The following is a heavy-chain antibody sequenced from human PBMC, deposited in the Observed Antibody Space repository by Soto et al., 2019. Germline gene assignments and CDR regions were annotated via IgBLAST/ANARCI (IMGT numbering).Heavy chain of an antibody. CDR3: ARHGAYFDY. V-gene: IGHV5-51*01. J-gene: IGHJ4*02. Sequence: GESLKISCKGSGYTFTSHWIGWVRQMPGKGLEWMGIILPGDSDTRYSPSFQGQVTISADKSINTAYLQWSSLKASDTAMYFCARHGAYFDYWGQGTLVTVSS. CDR1: GYTFTSHW. CDR2: ILPGDSDT. D-gene: IGHD3-16*01.